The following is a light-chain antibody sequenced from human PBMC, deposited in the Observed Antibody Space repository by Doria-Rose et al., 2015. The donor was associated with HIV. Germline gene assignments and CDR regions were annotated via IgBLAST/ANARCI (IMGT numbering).Light chain of an antibody. V-gene: IGKV3-15*01. Sequence: LTQPPATLSVSPWERATLSCRASQGIGSDLAWYQQKPGQAPRLLIYRASIRATGIPPRFTGGGSGTEFTLTISSLQSEDFAVYFCQQYSQWPPYTFGQGTKLEVK. J-gene: IGKJ2*01. CDR1: QGIGSD. CDR3: QQYSQWPPYT. CDR2: RAS.